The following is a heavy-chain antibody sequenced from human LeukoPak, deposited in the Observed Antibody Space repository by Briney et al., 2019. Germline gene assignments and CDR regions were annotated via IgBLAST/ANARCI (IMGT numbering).Heavy chain of an antibody. Sequence: GGSLRLSCAASGFTFSSYAMSWVRQAPGKGLEWVSAISGSGGNTYYADSVKGRFTISRDNSKNTLYLQMNSLTVEDTAVYFCARSLVVGGTRPNDYWGQGTLVTVSS. J-gene: IGHJ4*02. D-gene: IGHD2-15*01. CDR1: GFTFSSYA. CDR3: ARSLVVGGTRPNDY. CDR2: ISGSGGNT. V-gene: IGHV3-23*01.